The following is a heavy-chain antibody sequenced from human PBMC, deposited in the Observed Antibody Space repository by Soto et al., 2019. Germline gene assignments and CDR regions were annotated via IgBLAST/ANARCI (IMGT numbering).Heavy chain of an antibody. CDR3: ARVPYCSGGSCYRGWFDY. V-gene: IGHV1-2*02. CDR2: INPNSGGT. Sequence: AASVKVSCKASGYTFTGYYMHWVRQAPGQGLEWMGWINPNSGGTNYAQKFQGRVTMTRDTSISTAYMELSRLRSDDTAVYYCARVPYCSGGSCYRGWFDYWGQGTLVTVSS. D-gene: IGHD2-15*01. CDR1: GYTFTGYY. J-gene: IGHJ4*02.